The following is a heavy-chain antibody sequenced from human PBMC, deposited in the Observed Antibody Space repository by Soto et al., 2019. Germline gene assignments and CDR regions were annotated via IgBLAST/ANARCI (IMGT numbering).Heavy chain of an antibody. CDR2: IYYSGST. V-gene: IGHV4-61*01. J-gene: IGHJ4*02. Sequence: PSETLSLTCTVSGGSVSSGNYYWSWIRQPPGKGLEWIGYIYYSGSTNYNPSLKSRVTISVNTSRNQVSLKLSSVTAADTAVFYCAGYDVLAAYYYWGQGTLVTVSS. D-gene: IGHD3-9*01. CDR3: AGYDVLAAYYY. CDR1: GGSVSSGNYY.